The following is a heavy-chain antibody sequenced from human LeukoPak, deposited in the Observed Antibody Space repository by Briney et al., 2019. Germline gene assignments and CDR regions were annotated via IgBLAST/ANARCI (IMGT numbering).Heavy chain of an antibody. CDR3: AKDGDWAAAGKGFDY. D-gene: IGHD6-13*01. J-gene: IGHJ4*02. CDR2: IRYDGSNK. V-gene: IGHV3-30*02. CDR1: GFTFSSYG. Sequence: GGSLRLSCAASGFTFSSYGMHWVRQAPGKGLEWVAFIRYDGSNKYYADSVKGRFTISRDNSKNTLYLQMNSLRAEDTAVYYCAKDGDWAAAGKGFDYWGQGTLVTVSS.